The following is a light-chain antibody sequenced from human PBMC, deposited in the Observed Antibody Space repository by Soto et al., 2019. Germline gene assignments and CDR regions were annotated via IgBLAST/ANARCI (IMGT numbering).Light chain of an antibody. Sequence: DIQMTQSPSPLSASVGERVPITCWASQSISRWFAWYQQKPGKAPKLLIYKASSLESGVPSRFSGSGSGTEFTLTISSLQPDDFATYYCQQYNSYLWTFGQGTKVDIK. V-gene: IGKV1-5*03. CDR1: QSISRW. CDR2: KAS. J-gene: IGKJ1*01. CDR3: QQYNSYLWT.